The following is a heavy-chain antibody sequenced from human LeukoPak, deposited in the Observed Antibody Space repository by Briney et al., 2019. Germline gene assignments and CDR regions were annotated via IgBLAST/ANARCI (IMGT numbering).Heavy chain of an antibody. CDR2: IYTSGST. CDR3: ARALGPHCSGGSCYKSIDAFDI. Sequence: SETLSLTCTVSGGSIGSNYWSWIRQPAGKGLEWIGRIYTSGSTNYNPSLKSRVTMSVDTSKNQFSLKLSSVTAADTAVYYCARALGPHCSGGSCYKSIDAFDIWGQGTMVTVSS. V-gene: IGHV4-4*07. D-gene: IGHD2-15*01. CDR1: GGSIGSNY. J-gene: IGHJ3*02.